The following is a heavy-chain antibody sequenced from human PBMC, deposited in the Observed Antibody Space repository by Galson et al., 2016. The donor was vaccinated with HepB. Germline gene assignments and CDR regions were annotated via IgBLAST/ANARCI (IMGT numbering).Heavy chain of an antibody. CDR2: ISWSSANI. V-gene: IGHV3-9*01. D-gene: IGHD3-3*01. Sequence: SLRLSCAASGFIFDDYAMHWVRQGPGKGLEWVSSISWSSANIGYADSVKGRVTISRDNAKNSLYLEMNSLTSEDTALYYCVRGSGTRLMDFDLWGRGTLVTVSS. CDR1: GFIFDDYA. J-gene: IGHJ2*01. CDR3: VRGSGTRLMDFDL.